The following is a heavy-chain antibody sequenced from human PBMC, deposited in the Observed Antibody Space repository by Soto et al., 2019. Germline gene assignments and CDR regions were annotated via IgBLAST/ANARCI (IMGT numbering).Heavy chain of an antibody. CDR1: GGTFNVYT. D-gene: IGHD6-13*01. J-gene: IGHJ3*02. CDR2: IIPMLAIT. CDR3: ALGSWSGETFDI. V-gene: IGHV1-69*02. Sequence: QGQLVQSGAEVKKPGSSVKVSCKASGGTFNVYTIIWVRQAPGQGLEWMGRIIPMLAITNYAQRFQGSVTLTADTSTTTAYMELSSLTSEDTAVYYCALGSWSGETFDIWGQGTLVTVSS.